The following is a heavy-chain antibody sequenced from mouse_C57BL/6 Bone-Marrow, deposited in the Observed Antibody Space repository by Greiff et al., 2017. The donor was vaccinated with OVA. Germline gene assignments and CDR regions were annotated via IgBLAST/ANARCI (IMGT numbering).Heavy chain of an antibody. Sequence: EVKLMESGGGLVKPGGSLKLSCAASGFTFSDYGMHWVRQAPEKGLEWVAYISSGSSTIYYADTVKGRFTISRDNAKNTLFLQMTSLRSEDTAMYYCARYPYYYGSSSWYFDVWGTGTTVTVSS. CDR3: ARYPYYYGSSSWYFDV. CDR2: ISSGSSTI. J-gene: IGHJ1*03. CDR1: GFTFSDYG. D-gene: IGHD1-1*01. V-gene: IGHV5-17*01.